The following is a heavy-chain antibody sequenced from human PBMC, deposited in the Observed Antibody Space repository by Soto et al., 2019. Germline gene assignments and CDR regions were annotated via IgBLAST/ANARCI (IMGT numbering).Heavy chain of an antibody. D-gene: IGHD2-2*01. CDR3: ARRKFCSSTTCFDY. CDR1: GFTFSSYG. Sequence: PGGSLRLSCAASGFTFSSYGMHWVRQAPGKGLEWVAVISNDGLNKYYADSVKGRFTISRDDSKNTLHLQMSSLRAEDTAVYYCARRKFCSSTTCFDYWGRGTLVTVSS. J-gene: IGHJ4*02. CDR2: ISNDGLNK. V-gene: IGHV3-33*08.